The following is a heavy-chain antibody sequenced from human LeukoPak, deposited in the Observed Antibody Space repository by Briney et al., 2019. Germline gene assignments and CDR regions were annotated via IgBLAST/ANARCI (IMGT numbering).Heavy chain of an antibody. J-gene: IGHJ6*03. CDR3: ARKPLYYDFWSGSYYYMDV. D-gene: IGHD3-3*01. CDR1: GGTFSSYT. CDR2: IIPILGIA. V-gene: IGHV1-69*02. Sequence: GASVKVSCKASGGTFSSYTICWVRQAPGQGLEWMGRIIPILGIANYAQKFQGRVTITADKSTSTAYMELSSLRSEDTAVYYCARKPLYYDFWSGSYYYMDVWGKGTTVTVSS.